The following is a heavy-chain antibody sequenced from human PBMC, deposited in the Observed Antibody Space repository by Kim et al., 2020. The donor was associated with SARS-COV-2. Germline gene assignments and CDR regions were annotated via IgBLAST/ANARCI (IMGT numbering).Heavy chain of an antibody. CDR2: ISYDGSNK. D-gene: IGHD2-21*02. Sequence: GGSLRLSCAASGFTFSSYAMHWVRQAPGKGLEWVAVISYDGSNKYYADSVKGRFTISRDNSKNTLYLQMNSLRAEDTAVYYCARVGVVVTAMPYYYYGMDVWGQGTTVTVSS. J-gene: IGHJ6*02. V-gene: IGHV3-30-3*01. CDR1: GFTFSSYA. CDR3: ARVGVVVTAMPYYYYGMDV.